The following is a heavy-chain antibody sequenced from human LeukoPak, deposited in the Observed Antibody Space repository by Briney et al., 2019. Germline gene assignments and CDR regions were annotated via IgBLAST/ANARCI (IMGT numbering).Heavy chain of an antibody. V-gene: IGHV3-66*01. Sequence: GGSLRLSCAASGFTVSTNYMSWVRQAPGKGLEWVSLIYSGGSKYYADSVKGRFTISRDNSKNTLYLQMNSLRAEDTAVYYCAKDSGDFLSYMDVWGKGTTVTVSS. CDR3: AKDSGDFLSYMDV. CDR1: GFTVSTNY. CDR2: IYSGGSK. J-gene: IGHJ6*03. D-gene: IGHD3-10*01.